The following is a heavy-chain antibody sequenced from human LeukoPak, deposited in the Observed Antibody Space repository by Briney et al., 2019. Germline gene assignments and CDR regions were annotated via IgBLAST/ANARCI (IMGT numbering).Heavy chain of an antibody. V-gene: IGHV3-7*01. CDR1: GFTFSSYW. D-gene: IGHD5-18*01. CDR3: ARDAAMVWRGAFDY. CDR2: IKQDGSEI. J-gene: IGHJ4*02. Sequence: GGSLRLSYAASGFTFSSYWMTWVRQAPGKGLEWVANIKQDGSEIYYVDSVRGRFTISRDNAKNSLYLQMNSLRAEDTAVYYCARDAAMVWRGAFDYWGQGTLVTVSS.